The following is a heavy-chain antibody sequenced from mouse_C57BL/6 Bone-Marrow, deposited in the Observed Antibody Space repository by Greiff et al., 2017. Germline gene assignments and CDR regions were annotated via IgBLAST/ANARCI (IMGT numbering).Heavy chain of an antibody. J-gene: IGHJ4*01. V-gene: IGHV1-50*01. CDR3: ARYSYYCGSSPYYAMDY. D-gene: IGHD1-1*01. CDR2: IDPSDSYT. CDR1: GYTFTSYW. Sequence: QVQLQQPGAELVKPGASVKLSCKASGYTFTSYWMQWVKQRPGQGLEWIGEIDPSDSYTNYNQKFKGKATVTVDKSSSTAYMQLSSLTSEDSAVYYCARYSYYCGSSPYYAMDYWGQGTSVTVSS.